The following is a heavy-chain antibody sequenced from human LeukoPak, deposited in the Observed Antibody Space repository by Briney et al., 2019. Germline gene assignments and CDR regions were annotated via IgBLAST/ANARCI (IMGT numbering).Heavy chain of an antibody. Sequence: PGGSLRLSCAASGFTFSSYAMSWVRQAPGKGLEWVSGISSSGDSTYYADSVKGRFTISRDNSKKTLYLQKNSLRAEDTAVYYCARGRYCSSTSCYIDYWGQGTLVTVSS. D-gene: IGHD2-2*02. J-gene: IGHJ4*02. CDR1: GFTFSSYA. CDR2: ISSSGDST. V-gene: IGHV3-23*01. CDR3: ARGRYCSSTSCYIDY.